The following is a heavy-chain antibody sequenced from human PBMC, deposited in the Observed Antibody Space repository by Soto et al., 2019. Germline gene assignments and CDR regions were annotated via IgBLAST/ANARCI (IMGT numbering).Heavy chain of an antibody. CDR1: GFTFSSYG. J-gene: IGHJ4*02. V-gene: IGHV3-30*18. Sequence: PGGSLRLSCAASGFTFSSYGMHWVRQAPGKGLEWVAVISYDGSNKYYADSVKGRFTISRDNSKNTLYLQMNSLRAEDTAVYYCAKDHIPQAAAGSSFDYWGQGTLVTVSS. CDR3: AKDHIPQAAAGSSFDY. D-gene: IGHD6-13*01. CDR2: ISYDGSNK.